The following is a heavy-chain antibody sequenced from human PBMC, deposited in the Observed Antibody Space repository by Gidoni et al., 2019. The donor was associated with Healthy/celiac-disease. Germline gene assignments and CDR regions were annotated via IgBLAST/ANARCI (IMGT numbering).Heavy chain of an antibody. V-gene: IGHV1-69*01. J-gene: IGHJ4*02. Sequence: LEWMGGIIPIFGTANYAQKFQGRVTITADESTSTAYMELSSLRSEDTAVYYCARALYDSSGYVVDYWGQGTLVTVSS. D-gene: IGHD3-22*01. CDR2: IIPIFGTA. CDR3: ARALYDSSGYVVDY.